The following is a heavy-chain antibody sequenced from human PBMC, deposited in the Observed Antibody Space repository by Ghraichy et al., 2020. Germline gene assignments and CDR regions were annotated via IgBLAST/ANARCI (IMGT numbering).Heavy chain of an antibody. CDR2: IDWDDDK. J-gene: IGHJ4*02. Sequence: SGPTLVKPTQTVTLTCTFSGFSLNTSGMRVSWVRQPPGKALEWLARIDWDDDKFYSTSLKTRLTISKDTSKNQVVLAMTRMDPVDTGTYYCARISQVGADYFFDYWGQGTLVTVSS. D-gene: IGHD1-26*01. CDR3: ARISQVGADYFFDY. CDR1: GFSLNTSGMR. V-gene: IGHV2-70*04.